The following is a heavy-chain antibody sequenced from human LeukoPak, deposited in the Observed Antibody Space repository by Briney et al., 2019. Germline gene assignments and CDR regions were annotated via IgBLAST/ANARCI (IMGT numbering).Heavy chain of an antibody. CDR1: GASFNSDDQY. CDR3: SRGLDSRKLGY. D-gene: IGHD3-22*01. CDR2: IHPSGML. J-gene: IGHJ4*02. V-gene: IGHV4-31*03. Sequence: SETLSLTCTVSGASFNSDDQYWNWIRQSPGKGLEWIGSIHPSGMLYNNPSLERRVTMSRDTSKNQFSLNLDSVTAADTAVYFCSRGLDSRKLGYWGQGILVTVSS.